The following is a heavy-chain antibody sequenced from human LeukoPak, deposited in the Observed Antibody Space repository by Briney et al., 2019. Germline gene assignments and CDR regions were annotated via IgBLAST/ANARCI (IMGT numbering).Heavy chain of an antibody. CDR1: GFTFSSYA. CDR3: AKDPTAMVISFVDY. CDR2: ISGSGGST. V-gene: IGHV3-23*01. Sequence: PGGSLRLSCAASGFTFSSYAMSWVRQAPGQGLEWVSAISGSGGSTYYADSVKGRFTISRDNSKNTLYLQKNSLRAEDTAVYYCAKDPTAMVISFVDYWGQGTLVTVSS. D-gene: IGHD5-18*01. J-gene: IGHJ4*02.